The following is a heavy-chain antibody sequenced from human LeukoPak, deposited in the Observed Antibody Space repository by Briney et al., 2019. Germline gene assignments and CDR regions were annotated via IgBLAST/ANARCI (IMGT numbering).Heavy chain of an antibody. J-gene: IGHJ4*02. CDR2: IYYSGST. V-gene: IGHV4-39*07. CDR1: GGSISSSSYY. D-gene: IGHD3-22*01. CDR3: ARDRTYYYDSSGYYYDIYFDY. Sequence: SGTLSLTCTVSGGSISSSSYYWGWIRQPPGKGLEWIGSIYYSGSTYYNPSLKSRVTISVDTSKNQFSLKLSSVTAADTAVYYCARDRTYYYDSSGYYYDIYFDYWGQGTLVTVSS.